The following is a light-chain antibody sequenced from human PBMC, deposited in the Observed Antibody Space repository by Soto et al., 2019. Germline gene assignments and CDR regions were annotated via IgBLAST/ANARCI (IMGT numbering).Light chain of an antibody. CDR3: QHYKMYSPWT. V-gene: IGKV1-5*01. CDR1: QSISVS. CDR2: DAS. Sequence: IQMTQSPSTLSASVGDTVTITCRASQSISVSLAWYQQKPGKAPNLLIYDASTLQGGVPSRFSGSGSGTEFTLTVTSLQPEDFATYYCQHYKMYSPWTVGQGTKVDIK. J-gene: IGKJ1*01.